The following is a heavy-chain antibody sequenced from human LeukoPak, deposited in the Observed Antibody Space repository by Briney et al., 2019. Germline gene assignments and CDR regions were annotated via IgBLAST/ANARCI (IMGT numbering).Heavy chain of an antibody. J-gene: IGHJ3*02. CDR2: ITAGNGNT. V-gene: IGHV1-18*01. D-gene: IGHD5-18*01. Sequence: GASVRVSCKASGYNFRNYGIGWVRQAPRQGLEWMGWITAGNGNTNYAQKVQGRVTMTTDTSTSTAYMELRSLRSDDTAVYFCARDSARGYSYGYNAFDIWGPGTMVTVSS. CDR1: GYNFRNYG. CDR3: ARDSARGYSYGYNAFDI.